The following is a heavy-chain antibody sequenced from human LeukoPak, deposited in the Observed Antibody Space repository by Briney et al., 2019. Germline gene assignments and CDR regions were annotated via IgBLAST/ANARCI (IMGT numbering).Heavy chain of an antibody. CDR2: IYYSGST. CDR1: GGPISTYD. D-gene: IGHD3-22*01. Sequence: SETLSLTCTVSGGPISTYDWSWIRQPPGKGLEWSGYIYYSGSTNYNPSLKSRVTISVDTSKSQFSLKLSSVTAADTAVYFCASLPSPYYYDGSAPDYWGQGTLVTVSS. V-gene: IGHV4-59*08. J-gene: IGHJ4*02. CDR3: ASLPSPYYYDGSAPDY.